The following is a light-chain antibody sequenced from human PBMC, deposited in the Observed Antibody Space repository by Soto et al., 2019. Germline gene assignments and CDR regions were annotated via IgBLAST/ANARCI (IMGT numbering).Light chain of an antibody. CDR3: QQYNSYPYT. J-gene: IGKJ2*01. V-gene: IGKV1-5*01. CDR1: QSISTW. Sequence: DIQMTQSPSTVSASVGDAVTITCRASQSISTWLAWYQQKPGKAPNLLIYDASTLESGCTSGFSGSGSGTEFTLTISSLQPDDSATYYCQQYNSYPYTFGQGTKLEIK. CDR2: DAS.